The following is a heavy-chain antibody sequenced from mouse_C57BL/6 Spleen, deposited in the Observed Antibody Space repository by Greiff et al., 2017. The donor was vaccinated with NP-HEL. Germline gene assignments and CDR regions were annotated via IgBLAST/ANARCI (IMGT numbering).Heavy chain of an antibody. CDR2: INPGSGGT. Sequence: LVESGAELVRPGTSVKVSCKASGYAFTNYLIEWVKQRPGQGLEWIGVINPGSGGTNYNEKFKGKATLTADKSSSTAYMQLSSLTSEDSAVYFCAREGNYGAYYFDYWGQGTTLTVSS. D-gene: IGHD2-1*01. J-gene: IGHJ2*01. V-gene: IGHV1-54*01. CDR1: GYAFTNYL. CDR3: AREGNYGAYYFDY.